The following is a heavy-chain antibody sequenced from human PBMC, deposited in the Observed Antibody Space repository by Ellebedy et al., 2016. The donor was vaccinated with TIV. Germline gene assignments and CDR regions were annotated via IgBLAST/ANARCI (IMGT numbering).Heavy chain of an antibody. V-gene: IGHV1-18*01. J-gene: IGHJ6*02. CDR1: GYTFTTYV. CDR3: ARDFFVNYGSGVYGMDV. D-gene: IGHD3-10*01. Sequence: ASVKVSCKASGYTFTTYVISWVRQAPGQGLEGMGWISAYNGKTNFAHKLQGSFTMTTDTSTSTAYMELRSLRSDDTAVYYCARDFFVNYGSGVYGMDVWGQGTTVTVSS. CDR2: ISAYNGKT.